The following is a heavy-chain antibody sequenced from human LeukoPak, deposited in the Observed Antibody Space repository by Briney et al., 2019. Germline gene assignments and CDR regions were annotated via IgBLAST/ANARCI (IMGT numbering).Heavy chain of an antibody. CDR2: IYSGGST. V-gene: IGHV3-66*01. CDR3: AKSELVVPDYYYYYYMVV. CDR1: GFTISSNY. D-gene: IGHD2-2*01. J-gene: IGHJ6*03. Sequence: GGSLRLSCAASGFTISSNYMSWVRQAPGKGLEWVSVIYSGGSTYYADSVKRRFTISRDNSKNTLYLQMNSLRAEDTAVYYCAKSELVVPDYYYYYYMVVWGKGATVTISS.